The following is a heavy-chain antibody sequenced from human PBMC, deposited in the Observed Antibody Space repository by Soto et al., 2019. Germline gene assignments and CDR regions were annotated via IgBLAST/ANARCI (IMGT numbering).Heavy chain of an antibody. CDR3: ARVNYYDRYSFDY. J-gene: IGHJ4*02. Sequence: SETLSLTCAVSGASIRSSNWWSWVRQPPVKGLEWIGEISHGGSSNCNPSLKSRVTTSVDTSSNQFFLILSSVTAADTAVYYCARVNYYDRYSFDYWGQGTLVTVSS. D-gene: IGHD3-22*01. CDR2: ISHGGSS. V-gene: IGHV4-4*02. CDR1: GASIRSSNW.